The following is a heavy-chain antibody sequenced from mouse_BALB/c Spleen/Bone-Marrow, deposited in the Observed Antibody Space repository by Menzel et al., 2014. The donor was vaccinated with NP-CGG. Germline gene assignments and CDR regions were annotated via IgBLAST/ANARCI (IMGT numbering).Heavy chain of an antibody. Sequence: DVKLVESGGGLVKPGGSLKLSCAASGFTFSSYTMPWVRQTPEKRLEWVATITSGGSYTYYPDSVKGRFTISRDNAKNTLYLQMSSLKSEDTAMYYCTRDNGPFDYWGQGTTLTVSS. D-gene: IGHD1-2*01. J-gene: IGHJ2*01. V-gene: IGHV5-6-4*01. CDR3: TRDNGPFDY. CDR1: GFTFSSYT. CDR2: ITSGGSYT.